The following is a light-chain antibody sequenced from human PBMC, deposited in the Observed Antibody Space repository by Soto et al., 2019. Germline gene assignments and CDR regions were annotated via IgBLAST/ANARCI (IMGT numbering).Light chain of an antibody. Sequence: DIEMTQSPSSLSASIGDRVTITCRASQGIANHLAWFQQKPGKAPKSLIFGAPSLQSGVPSKFSGSGSGTEFTLTISSLQPEDFATYYCQQYHSYPVTFGGGTKVEIK. J-gene: IGKJ4*01. CDR3: QQYHSYPVT. V-gene: IGKV1-16*02. CDR2: GAP. CDR1: QGIANH.